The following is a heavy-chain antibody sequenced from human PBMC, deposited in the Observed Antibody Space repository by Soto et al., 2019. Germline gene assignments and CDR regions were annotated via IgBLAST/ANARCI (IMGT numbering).Heavy chain of an antibody. J-gene: IGHJ3*02. Sequence: GGSLRLSCAASGFTFSSYSMNWVRQAPGKGLEWVSSISSSSSYIYYADSVKDRFTISRDNAKNSLYLQMNSLRAEDTAVYYCARAAYSGYDRANDAFDIWGQGTMVTVSS. CDR3: ARAAYSGYDRANDAFDI. V-gene: IGHV3-21*01. D-gene: IGHD5-12*01. CDR2: ISSSSSYI. CDR1: GFTFSSYS.